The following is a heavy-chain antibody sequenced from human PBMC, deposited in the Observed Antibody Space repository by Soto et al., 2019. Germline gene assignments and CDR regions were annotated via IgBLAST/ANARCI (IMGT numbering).Heavy chain of an antibody. Sequence: QVQLQESGPGLVKPSETLSLTCTVSGGSISRYYWSWIRQPPGKGLEWIGYIYYSGSTNYNPSLKSRVTISEDTSKNQLSLKLSSVTAADTAVYYCAREGPSGGFGEGIGGPGFEIWGQGTMVTVSS. V-gene: IGHV4-59*01. J-gene: IGHJ3*02. CDR3: AREGPSGGFGEGIGGPGFEI. CDR1: GGSISRYY. D-gene: IGHD3-16*01. CDR2: IYYSGST.